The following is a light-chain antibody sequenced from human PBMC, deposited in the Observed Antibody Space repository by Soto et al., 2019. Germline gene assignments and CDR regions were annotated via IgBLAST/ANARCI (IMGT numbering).Light chain of an antibody. V-gene: IGKV3-15*01. CDR1: QSISRN. CDR3: QQYDSSPTWT. CDR2: GTS. J-gene: IGKJ1*01. Sequence: ILMTQSRATLSVSPGDRATLSCRASQSISRNLAWYQQKPGQTPLLLIYGTSIRATGVPPTFSGSGSETEFTLTITNPQSDDSAIYYCQQYDSSPTWTFGQGTKVDTK.